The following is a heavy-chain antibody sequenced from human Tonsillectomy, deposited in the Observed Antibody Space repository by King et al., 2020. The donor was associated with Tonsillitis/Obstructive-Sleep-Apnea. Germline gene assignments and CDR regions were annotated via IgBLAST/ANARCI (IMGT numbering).Heavy chain of an antibody. CDR1: SGSISSSDDY. V-gene: IGHV4-39*01. Sequence: QLQESGPGLGKPSETLSLTCAVSSGSISSSDDYWGWIRQPPGKGLEWIGIMHYSGITYYNPSLKSRVTISIDTSKNQFSLKLSSVPAADAAVYYCARQINRYYYMDVWGTGTTVTVSS. CDR3: ARQINRYYYMDV. J-gene: IGHJ6*03. CDR2: MHYSGIT.